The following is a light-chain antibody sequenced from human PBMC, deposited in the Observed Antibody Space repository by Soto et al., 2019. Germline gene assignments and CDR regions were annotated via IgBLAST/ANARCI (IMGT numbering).Light chain of an antibody. V-gene: IGKV3-15*01. J-gene: IGKJ4*01. Sequence: EIVMTQSPATLSVSPGERATLSCRASQIVSSNLAWYQQKPGQPPRLLIYGASTRATGIPARFSGSGSGTEFTLTISSLQSEDFAVYYCQQYNNWPPLTFGGGTKVEIK. CDR1: QIVSSN. CDR3: QQYNNWPPLT. CDR2: GAS.